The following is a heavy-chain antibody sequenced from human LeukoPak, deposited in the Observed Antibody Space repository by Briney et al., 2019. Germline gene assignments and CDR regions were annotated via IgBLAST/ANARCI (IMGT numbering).Heavy chain of an antibody. J-gene: IGHJ4*02. CDR3: ARDAGDSSSAYLFDY. Sequence: GGSLRLSCVDSGFTFSNYAMSWVRQAPGKGLVWVSRINSDGSSTSYADSVKGRFTISRDNAKNTLYLQMNSLRAEDTAVYYCARDAGDSSSAYLFDYWGQGTLVTVSS. CDR2: INSDGSST. CDR1: GFTFSNYA. D-gene: IGHD6-13*01. V-gene: IGHV3-74*01.